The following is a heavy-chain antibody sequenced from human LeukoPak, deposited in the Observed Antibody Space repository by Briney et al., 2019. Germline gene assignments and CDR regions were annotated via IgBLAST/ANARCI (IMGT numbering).Heavy chain of an antibody. CDR1: GYTFTSYY. CDR2: INPNSGGT. Sequence: ASVKVSCKASGYTFTSYYMHWVRQAPGQGLEWMGWINPNSGGTNYAQKFQGRVTMTRDTSISTAYMELSSLRSDDTAVYYCACLPGGGSLHHIDIWGQGTMVTVSS. J-gene: IGHJ3*02. CDR3: ACLPGGGSLHHIDI. D-gene: IGHD2-15*01. V-gene: IGHV1-2*02.